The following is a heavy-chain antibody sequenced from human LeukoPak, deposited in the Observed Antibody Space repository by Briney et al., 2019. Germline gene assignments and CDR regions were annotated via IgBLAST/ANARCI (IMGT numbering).Heavy chain of an antibody. CDR3: ANLHYDILTGYIYYFDY. CDR1: GFTFRNAW. J-gene: IGHJ4*02. D-gene: IGHD3-9*01. CDR2: ISGSGAST. V-gene: IGHV3-23*01. Sequence: GGSLRLSCAASGFTFRNAWMNWVRQAPGKGLEWVSSISGSGASTYYADSVKGRFTISRDNSKNTLYLQMNSLRAEDTAVYYCANLHYDILTGYIYYFDYWGQGTLVTVSS.